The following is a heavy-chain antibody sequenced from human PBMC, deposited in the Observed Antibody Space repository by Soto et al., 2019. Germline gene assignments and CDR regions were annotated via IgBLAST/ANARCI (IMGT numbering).Heavy chain of an antibody. CDR1: GFMFGSYA. CDR3: AKARKYSSPYDS. Sequence: GSLRLSCPTSGFMFGSYAMNWVRQAPGKGLEWVSVISGGESTTNYADSVRGRFTTSRDSSTDTVYLQMYSLRVEDTAVYYCAKARKYSSPYDSWGQGTLVTVSS. V-gene: IGHV3-23*01. D-gene: IGHD6-19*01. J-gene: IGHJ5*01. CDR2: ISGGESTT.